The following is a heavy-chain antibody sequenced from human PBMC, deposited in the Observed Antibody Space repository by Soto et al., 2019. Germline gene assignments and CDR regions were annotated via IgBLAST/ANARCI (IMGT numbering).Heavy chain of an antibody. D-gene: IGHD5-18*01. J-gene: IGHJ6*02. CDR2: INPNSGGT. CDR3: ARNSIADTAMVTSPYYYYGMDV. Sequence: QVQLVQSGAEVKKPGASVKVSCKASGYTFTGYHMHCVRQAPGQGLEWMGWINPNSGGTNYAQKFQGRVTMTRETSISTAYKELSRLRSDDTAVYYCARNSIADTAMVTSPYYYYGMDVWGQGTTVTVSS. CDR1: GYTFTGYH. V-gene: IGHV1-2*02.